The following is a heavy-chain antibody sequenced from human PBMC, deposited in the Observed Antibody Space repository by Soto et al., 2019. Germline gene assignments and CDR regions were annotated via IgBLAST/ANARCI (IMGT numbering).Heavy chain of an antibody. CDR2: IWYDGSNK. CDR3: ARDRWRDYGDPTIDY. CDR1: GFNFNNYG. J-gene: IGHJ4*02. Sequence: QVQLVESGGGVVQPGRSLRLSCAASGFNFNNYGMHWVRQAPGKGLEWVAGIWYDGSNKYYADSVKGRFTISRDNSKNTLYLRLNSLRAEDTAVYYCARDRWRDYGDPTIDYWGQGTLVTVSS. D-gene: IGHD4-17*01. V-gene: IGHV3-33*01.